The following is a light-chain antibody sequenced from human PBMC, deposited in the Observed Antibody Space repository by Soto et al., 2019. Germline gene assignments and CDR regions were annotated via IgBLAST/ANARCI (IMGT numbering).Light chain of an antibody. Sequence: NFMLTQPHSVSESPGKTLSISCTRSSGSIANNYVQWYQQRPGSAPTTVIYENNQRLSGVPDGFSGSTDGSSNSASLAISGLQTEDEADYYCQSYDSDFVVFGGGTQLAVL. V-gene: IGLV6-57*04. CDR1: SGSIANNY. CDR2: ENN. J-gene: IGLJ2*01. CDR3: QSYDSDFVV.